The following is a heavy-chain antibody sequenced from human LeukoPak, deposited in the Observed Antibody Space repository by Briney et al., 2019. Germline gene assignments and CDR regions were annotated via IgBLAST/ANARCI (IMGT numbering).Heavy chain of an antibody. J-gene: IGHJ4*02. Sequence: GRSLRLSCAASGFTFSSYGMHWVRQAPGKGLEWVAVISYDGSNKYYADSVKGRFTISRDNSKNTLYLQMNSLRAEDTAVYYCAKDQSSQDYGDLYYFDYWGQGTLVTVSS. CDR1: GFTFSSYG. CDR3: AKDQSSQDYGDLYYFDY. CDR2: ISYDGSNK. D-gene: IGHD4-17*01. V-gene: IGHV3-30*18.